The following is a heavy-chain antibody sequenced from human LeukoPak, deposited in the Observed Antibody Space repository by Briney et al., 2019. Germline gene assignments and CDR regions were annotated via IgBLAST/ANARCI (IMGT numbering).Heavy chain of an antibody. D-gene: IGHD2-15*01. CDR2: ISYDGSNK. CDR1: GFTFDDYG. J-gene: IGHJ3*02. CDR3: AKRATGYCSGGSCSGSAFDI. Sequence: GGSLRLSCAASGFTFDDYGMHWVRQAPGKGLEWVAVISYDGSNKYYADSVKGRFTISRDNSKNTLYLQMNSLRAEDTAVYYCAKRATGYCSGGSCSGSAFDIWGQGTMVTVSS. V-gene: IGHV3-30*18.